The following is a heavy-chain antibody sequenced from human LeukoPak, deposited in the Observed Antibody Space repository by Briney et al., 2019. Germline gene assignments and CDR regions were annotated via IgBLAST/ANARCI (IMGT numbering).Heavy chain of an antibody. V-gene: IGHV3-11*06. J-gene: IGHJ4*02. CDR3: ATTPPDTAMVIHYFDY. Sequence: GGSLRLSCVASGFTFSDYYMSWIRQAPGKGLEWVSYIPSTSSYTTYADSVKGRFTISRDNAKNSLYLQMNSLRAEDTAVYYCATTPPDTAMVIHYFDYWGQGTLVAVSS. CDR1: GFTFSDYY. CDR2: IPSTSSYT. D-gene: IGHD5-18*01.